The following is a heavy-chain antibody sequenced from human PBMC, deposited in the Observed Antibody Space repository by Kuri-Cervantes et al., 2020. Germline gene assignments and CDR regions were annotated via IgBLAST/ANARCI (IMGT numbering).Heavy chain of an antibody. V-gene: IGHV4-34*01. J-gene: IGHJ4*02. CDR1: GGSFSGYY. Sequence: SETLSLTCAVSGGSFSGYYWSWIRQPPGEGLEWIGEINHTGSTNYNPSLKSRVTISLDTSKNQFSLKLSSVTAADTAVYYCARHQTGTAFDYWGQGTLVTVSS. CDR2: INHTGST. D-gene: IGHD1-7*01. CDR3: ARHQTGTAFDY.